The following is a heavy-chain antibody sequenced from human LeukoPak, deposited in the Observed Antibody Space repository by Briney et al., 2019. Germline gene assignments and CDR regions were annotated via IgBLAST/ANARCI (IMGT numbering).Heavy chain of an antibody. CDR2: IYYSGST. V-gene: IGHV4-39*01. CDR3: ARLHRGRYFDWLLFNWFDP. J-gene: IGHJ5*02. D-gene: IGHD3-9*01. Sequence: PSETLSLTCTVSGGSISSSSYYWGWIRQPPGKGLEWIGSIYYSGSTYYNPSLKRRVTISVDTSKNQFSLKLSSVTAADTAVYYCARLHRGRYFDWLLFNWFDPWGQGTLVTVSS. CDR1: GGSISSSSYY.